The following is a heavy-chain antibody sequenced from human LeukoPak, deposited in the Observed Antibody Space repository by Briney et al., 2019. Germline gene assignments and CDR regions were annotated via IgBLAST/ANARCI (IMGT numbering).Heavy chain of an antibody. J-gene: IGHJ4*02. D-gene: IGHD5-18*01. V-gene: IGHV3-53*04. CDR2: VFSGGNT. CDR1: GFTVSSNY. Sequence: GGSLRLSCAASGFTVSSNYMSWVRQAPGKGLEWVSLVFSGGNTYYADSVKGRFTISRHNSGNALYLQMNSLRAEDTAVYYCARVGPGYTYVYGAPYYFDSWGQGTLVTVSS. CDR3: ARVGPGYTYVYGAPYYFDS.